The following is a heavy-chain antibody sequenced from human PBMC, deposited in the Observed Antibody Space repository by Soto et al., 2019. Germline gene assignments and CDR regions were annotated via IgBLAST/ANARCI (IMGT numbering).Heavy chain of an antibody. Sequence: PPLTCTVSGGSISIGGYYWSWIRQHPGKGLEWIGYIYYSGSTYYNPSLKSRVTISVDTSKNQFSLKLSSVTAADTAVYYCARYEQLEGWFDPWGQGTLVTVSS. CDR2: IYYSGST. CDR1: GGSISIGGYY. D-gene: IGHD6-6*01. CDR3: ARYEQLEGWFDP. V-gene: IGHV4-31*03. J-gene: IGHJ5*02.